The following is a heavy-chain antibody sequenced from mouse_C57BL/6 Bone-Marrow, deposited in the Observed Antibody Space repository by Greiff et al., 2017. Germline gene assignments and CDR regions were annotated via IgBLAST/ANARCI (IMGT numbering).Heavy chain of an antibody. Sequence: VQLQQSGAELVRPGASVKLSCKASGYTFTSYGISWVKQRTGQGLEWIGEIYPRSGNTYYNEKFKGKATLTADKSSSTAYMELRSLTSEDSAVYFCARNYGSRFVAYWGQGTLVTVSA. D-gene: IGHD1-1*01. CDR2: IYPRSGNT. J-gene: IGHJ3*01. V-gene: IGHV1-81*01. CDR1: GYTFTSYG. CDR3: ARNYGSRFVAY.